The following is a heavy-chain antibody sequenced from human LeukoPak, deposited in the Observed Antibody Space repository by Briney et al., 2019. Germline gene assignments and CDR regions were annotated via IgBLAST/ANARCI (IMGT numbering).Heavy chain of an antibody. V-gene: IGHV3-23*01. J-gene: IGHJ4*02. CDR3: AKGIRYFAMVNYFDY. CDR2: ISGCGGST. D-gene: IGHD3-9*01. Sequence: GGSLRLSCAASGFTFSSYAMSWVRQAPGKGLEWVSAISGCGGSTYYADSVKGRFTISRDNSKNTLYLQMNSLRAEDTAVYYCAKGIRYFAMVNYFDYWGQGTLVTVSS. CDR1: GFTFSSYA.